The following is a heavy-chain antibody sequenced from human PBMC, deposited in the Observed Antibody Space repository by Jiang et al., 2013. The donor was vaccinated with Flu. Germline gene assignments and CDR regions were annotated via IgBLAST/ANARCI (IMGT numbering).Heavy chain of an antibody. V-gene: IGHV4-59*01. CDR2: IYYSGST. CDR3: ARAHIVVVPADNWFDP. CDR1: GGSISSYY. D-gene: IGHD2-2*01. Sequence: GSGLVKPSETLPLTCTVSGGSISSYYWSWIRQPPGKGLEWIGYIYYSGSTNYNPSLKSRVTISVDTSKNQFSLKLSSVTAADTAVYYCARAHIVVVPADNWFDPWGQGNPG. J-gene: IGHJ5*02.